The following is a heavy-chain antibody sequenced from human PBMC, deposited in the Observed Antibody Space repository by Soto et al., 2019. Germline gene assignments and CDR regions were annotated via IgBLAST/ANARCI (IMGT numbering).Heavy chain of an antibody. CDR2: ISTTNGAT. J-gene: IGHJ3*02. CDR3: ARLRGGGDEKDFDI. D-gene: IGHD2-21*01. V-gene: IGHV1-18*01. CDR1: GYTFTWFG. Sequence: QVQLVQSGAEVKKPGASVKVSCKASGYTFTWFGISWVRQAPGQGLEWMGWISTTNGATNYAQKVQGTVTMTTDTSTSTAYLDLRSLRSDDTAVYYCARLRGGGDEKDFDIWGQGTMVTVSS.